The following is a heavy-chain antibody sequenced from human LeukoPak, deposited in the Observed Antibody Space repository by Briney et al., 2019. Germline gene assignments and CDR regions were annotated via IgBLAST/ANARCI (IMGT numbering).Heavy chain of an antibody. CDR3: ARSRDSSGYYQDAFDI. Sequence: GRSLRLSCAASGFTFSSYAMHWVRQAPGKGLEWVAVISYDGSNKYYVDSVKGRFTISRDNSKNTLYLQMNSLRAEDTAVYYCARSRDSSGYYQDAFDIWGQGTMVTVSS. V-gene: IGHV3-30-3*01. CDR2: ISYDGSNK. D-gene: IGHD3-22*01. CDR1: GFTFSSYA. J-gene: IGHJ3*02.